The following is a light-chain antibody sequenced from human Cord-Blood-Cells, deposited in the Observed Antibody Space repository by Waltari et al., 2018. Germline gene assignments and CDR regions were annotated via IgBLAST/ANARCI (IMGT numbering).Light chain of an antibody. J-gene: IGLJ3*02. V-gene: IGLV2-11*01. CDR1: SSDVGGYNY. Sequence: QSALTQPRSVSGSPGQSVTTSCTATSSDVGGYNYVSWYQQHPGTAPKLMIYDVIKRPSVVPDRFSGSKSGNTASLTISGLQAEDEADYYCCSYAGSSWVFGGGTKLTVL. CDR2: DVI. CDR3: CSYAGSSWV.